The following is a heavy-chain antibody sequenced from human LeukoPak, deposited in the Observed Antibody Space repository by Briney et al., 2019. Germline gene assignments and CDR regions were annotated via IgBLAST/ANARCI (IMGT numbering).Heavy chain of an antibody. CDR1: GFTFSSYV. J-gene: IGHJ4*02. CDR2: ISGSGGST. D-gene: IGHD6-19*01. V-gene: IGHV3-23*01. CDR3: AKGYSSGWYLGGDY. Sequence: GGSLRLSCAASGFTFSSYVMSWVRQAPGKGLEWVSAISGSGGSTYYADSVKGRFTISRDNSKNTLYLQMNSLRAEDTAVYYCAKGYSSGWYLGGDYWGQGTLVTVSS.